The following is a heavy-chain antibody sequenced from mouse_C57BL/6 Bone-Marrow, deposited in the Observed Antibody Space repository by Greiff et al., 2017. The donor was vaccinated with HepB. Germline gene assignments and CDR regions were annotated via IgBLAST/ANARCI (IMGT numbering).Heavy chain of an antibody. J-gene: IGHJ3*01. V-gene: IGHV1-50*01. CDR3: AREGLRAWFAY. D-gene: IGHD2-4*01. CDR2: IDPSDSYT. Sequence: VQLQQPGAELVKPGASVKLSCKASGYTFTSYWMQWVKQRPGQGLEWIGEIDPSDSYTNYNQKFKGKATLTVDTSSSTAYMQLSSLTSEDSAVYYCAREGLRAWFAYWGQGTLVTVSA. CDR1: GYTFTSYW.